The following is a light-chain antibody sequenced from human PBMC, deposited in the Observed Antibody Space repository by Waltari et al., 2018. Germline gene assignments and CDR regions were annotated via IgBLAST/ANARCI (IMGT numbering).Light chain of an antibody. Sequence: DVVMTQSPLSLPVTLGQPASIACRSSQSLVYSDGNTYLNWFHQRPGQSPRRLIYKISIRDSGVPDRFSGSGSGTDFTLKISRVEAEDVGVYYCMQGAHWPYTFGQGTNLEIK. CDR3: MQGAHWPYT. V-gene: IGKV2-30*01. J-gene: IGKJ2*01. CDR1: QSLVYSDGNTY. CDR2: KIS.